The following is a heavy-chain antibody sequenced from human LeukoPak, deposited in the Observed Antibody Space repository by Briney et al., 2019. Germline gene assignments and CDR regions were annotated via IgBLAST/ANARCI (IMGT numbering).Heavy chain of an antibody. Sequence: GGSLRLSCAASGFTFSTYWMSWVRQAPGKGLEWVANIKEDGSAKYYVDSVKGRFTVSKDNAKSSLYLQMNSLRAEDTAVYYCARNRGGGSGYSDYWGQGTLVTVSS. CDR1: GFTFSTYW. V-gene: IGHV3-7*05. CDR2: IKEDGSAK. J-gene: IGHJ4*02. D-gene: IGHD3-22*01. CDR3: ARNRGGGSGYSDY.